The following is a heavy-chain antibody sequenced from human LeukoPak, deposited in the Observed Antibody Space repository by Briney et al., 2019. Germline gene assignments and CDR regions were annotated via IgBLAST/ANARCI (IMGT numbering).Heavy chain of an antibody. D-gene: IGHD5-12*01. CDR1: GFTFISYG. CDR2: ISHSSNTI. CDR3: ARAMRSGYDY. J-gene: IGHJ4*02. Sequence: PGGSLRLSCAASGFTFISYGMNWVRQAPGKGLEWISYISHSSNTIHYADSVKGRFTISRDNAKNSLYLQMNSLRDEDTAVYHCARAMRSGYDYWGQGTLSPSPQ. V-gene: IGHV3-48*02.